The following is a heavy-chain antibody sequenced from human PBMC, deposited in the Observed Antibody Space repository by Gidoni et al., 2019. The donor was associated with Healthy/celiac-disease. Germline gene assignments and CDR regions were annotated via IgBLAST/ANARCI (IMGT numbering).Heavy chain of an antibody. D-gene: IGHD4-17*01. Sequence: EVQLLESGGGLVQPGGSLRLSCAASGFPFRSYAMRWVRQAPGKGLEWVSAICGRGGSTYYADSVKGRFTISRDNTKNTLYLQMNSLRAEDTAVYYCAKFYGDYRLYWYFDLWGRGTLVTVSS. CDR3: AKFYGDYRLYWYFDL. J-gene: IGHJ2*01. V-gene: IGHV3-23*01. CDR2: ICGRGGST. CDR1: GFPFRSYA.